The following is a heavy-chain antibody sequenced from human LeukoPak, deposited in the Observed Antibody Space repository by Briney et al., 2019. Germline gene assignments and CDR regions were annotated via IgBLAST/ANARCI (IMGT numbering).Heavy chain of an antibody. V-gene: IGHV1-2*02. D-gene: IGHD5-12*01. CDR3: AREGARYDLNY. Sequence: ASVKVSCKASGYSFSGHYMHWVRQAPGQGPEWMGWISPNSGGTNYAQKFQGRVTMTGDTSISTAYMELSSLRSEDTAVYYCAREGARYDLNYWGQGTLVTVSS. CDR1: GYSFSGHY. J-gene: IGHJ4*02. CDR2: ISPNSGGT.